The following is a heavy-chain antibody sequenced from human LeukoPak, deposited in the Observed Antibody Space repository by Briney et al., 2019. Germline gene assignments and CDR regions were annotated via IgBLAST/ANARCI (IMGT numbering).Heavy chain of an antibody. V-gene: IGHV3-53*01. CDR1: GFTVSSNY. Sequence: HPGGSLRLSCAASGFTVSSNYMSWVRQAPGKGLEWVSVIYSGGSTYYADSVKGRFTISRDNSKNTLYLRMNSLRAEDTAVYYCARVDGVRGPFDYWGQGTLVTVSS. CDR2: IYSGGST. D-gene: IGHD3-10*01. CDR3: ARVDGVRGPFDY. J-gene: IGHJ4*02.